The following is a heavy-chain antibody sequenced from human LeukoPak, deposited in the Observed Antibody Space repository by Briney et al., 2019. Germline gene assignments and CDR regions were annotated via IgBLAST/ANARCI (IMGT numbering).Heavy chain of an antibody. CDR2: IHSTGNT. Sequence: SETLSLTCTVSGGSISDHYWSWIRQPPGKGLELTGHIHSTGNTFYNPSLKSRVTISLGTSRNQFSLRLSSVTAADTAVYYCARFSSGCSTASCYLDYWGQGTLVTVSS. CDR3: ARFSSGCSTASCYLDY. V-gene: IGHV4-59*11. CDR1: GGSISDHY. D-gene: IGHD2-2*01. J-gene: IGHJ4*02.